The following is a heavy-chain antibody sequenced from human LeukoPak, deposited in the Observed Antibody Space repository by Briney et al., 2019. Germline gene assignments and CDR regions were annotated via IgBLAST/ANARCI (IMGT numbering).Heavy chain of an antibody. CDR2: INPSGGST. D-gene: IGHD1-1*01. CDR1: VYTFTRSY. V-gene: IGHV1-46*01. J-gene: IGHJ5*02. CDR3: ARDGYMDSFCYWFDL. Sequence: GSVRVSSRAFVYTFTRSYMLWVRHAPGQGLGWMGIINPSGGSTTYAQKFQGRITMTRDTSTRTVYMELSSLRSEDAAVYYCARDGYMDSFCYWFDLWGQGTLVTVSS.